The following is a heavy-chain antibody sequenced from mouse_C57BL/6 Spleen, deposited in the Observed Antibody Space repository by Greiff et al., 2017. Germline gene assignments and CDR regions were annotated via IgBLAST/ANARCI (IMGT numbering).Heavy chain of an antibody. CDR1: GYTFTSYW. D-gene: IGHD1-1*01. V-gene: IGHV1-61*01. CDR2: IYPSDSET. J-gene: IGHJ2*01. Sequence: QVQLQQSGAELVRPGSSVKLSCKASGYTFTSYWMDWVKQRPGQGLEWIGNIYPSDSETHYNQKFKDKATLTVDKSSSTAYMQLSSLTSEDSAVYYCARGGTTVVDDYWGQGTTLTVSS. CDR3: ARGGTTVVDDY.